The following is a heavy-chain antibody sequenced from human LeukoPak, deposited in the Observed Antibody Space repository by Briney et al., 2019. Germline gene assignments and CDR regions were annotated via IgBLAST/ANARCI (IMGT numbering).Heavy chain of an antibody. J-gene: IGHJ5*02. D-gene: IGHD3-10*01. CDR2: IYYSGST. V-gene: IGHV4-31*03. Sequence: ASETLSLTCTVSGGSISSGGYPWSWIRQHPGKGLEWIGYIYYSGSTYYNPSLKSRVTISVDTSKNQFSLKLSSVTAADTAVYYCARDAMVRGVIDPWGQGTLVTVSS. CDR1: GGSISSGGYP. CDR3: ARDAMVRGVIDP.